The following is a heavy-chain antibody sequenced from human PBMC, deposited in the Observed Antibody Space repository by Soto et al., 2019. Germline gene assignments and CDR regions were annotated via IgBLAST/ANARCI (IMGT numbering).Heavy chain of an antibody. CDR3: ASVYCSGGSCYSVDY. Sequence: GASVKVSCKASGYTFTSYYMHWVRQAPGQGLEWMGIINPSGGSTSYAQKFQGRVTMTRDTSTSTVYMELSSLRSEDTAVYYCASVYCSGGSCYSVDYWGQGTLVTGSA. D-gene: IGHD2-15*01. CDR2: INPSGGST. V-gene: IGHV1-46*01. J-gene: IGHJ4*02. CDR1: GYTFTSYY.